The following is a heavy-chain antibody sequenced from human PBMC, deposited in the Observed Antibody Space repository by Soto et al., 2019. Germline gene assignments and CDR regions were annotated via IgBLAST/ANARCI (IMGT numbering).Heavy chain of an antibody. CDR1: GGSISSGDYY. J-gene: IGHJ6*02. CDR3: ARERKYYYDSSGYQPTYYYYGMDV. V-gene: IGHV4-30-4*01. Sequence: SETLSLTCTVSGGSISSGDYYWSWIRQPPGKGLEWIGDIYYSGSTYYNPSLKSRVTISVDTSKNQFSLKLSSVTAADTAVYYCARERKYYYDSSGYQPTYYYYGMDVWGQGTTVTVSS. D-gene: IGHD3-22*01. CDR2: IYYSGST.